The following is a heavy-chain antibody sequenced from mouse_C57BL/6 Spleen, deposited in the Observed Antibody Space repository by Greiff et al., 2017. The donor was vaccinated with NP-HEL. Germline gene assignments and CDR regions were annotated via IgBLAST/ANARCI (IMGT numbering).Heavy chain of an antibody. CDR2: ISYDGSN. CDR1: GYSITSGYY. V-gene: IGHV3-6*01. D-gene: IGHD1-1*01. Sequence: EVQLQESGPGLVKPSQSLSLTCSVTGYSITSGYYWNWIRQFPGNKLEWMGYISYDGSNNYNPSLKNRISITRDTSKNQFFLKLNSVTTEDTATYYCAISVVARDYAMDYWGQGTSVTVSS. CDR3: AISVVARDYAMDY. J-gene: IGHJ4*01.